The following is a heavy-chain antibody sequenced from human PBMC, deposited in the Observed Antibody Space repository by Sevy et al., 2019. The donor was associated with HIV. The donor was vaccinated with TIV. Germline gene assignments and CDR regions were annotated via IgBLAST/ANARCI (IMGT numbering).Heavy chain of an antibody. J-gene: IGHJ3*02. CDR3: ARRNDLDI. D-gene: IGHD2-21*02. Sequence: SETLSLTCTVSGGSINSDHWNWIRQPPGKGLEWIGYVYYTGGTNYNPSLKNRVTISVDRTKNQFSLKLTSVTAADTAEYYCARRNDLDIWGQGTMVTVSS. V-gene: IGHV4-59*08. CDR1: GGSINSDH. CDR2: VYYTGGT.